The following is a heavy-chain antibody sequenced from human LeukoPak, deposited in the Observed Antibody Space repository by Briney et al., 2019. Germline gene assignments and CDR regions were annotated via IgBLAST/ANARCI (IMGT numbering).Heavy chain of an antibody. Sequence: PSETLSLTCSVCGDSIGSYYWTWIRQSAGKGLEWIGYIFYSGSTNYSPSLKSRVTISVDTSNNQFSLQLRSVTAADTAIYYCARGRARDGSFPWLDSWGQGTLVTVSS. CDR3: ARGRARDGSFPWLDS. D-gene: IGHD3-10*01. CDR2: IFYSGST. CDR1: GDSIGSYY. V-gene: IGHV4-59*01. J-gene: IGHJ5*01.